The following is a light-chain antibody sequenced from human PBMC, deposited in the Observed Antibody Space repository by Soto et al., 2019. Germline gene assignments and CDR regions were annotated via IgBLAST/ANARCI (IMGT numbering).Light chain of an antibody. J-gene: IGKJ1*01. CDR3: QQYNNWRT. Sequence: EIVLTQSPGTLSLWPLGIATPSFMASQGVSSSYLAWYQQKPGQAPRLLIYGASTRATGIPARFSGSGSGTEFTLTISSLQPEDFAVYYCQQYNNWRTFGQGTKVDIK. CDR2: GAS. V-gene: IGKV3D-7*01. CDR1: QGVSSSY.